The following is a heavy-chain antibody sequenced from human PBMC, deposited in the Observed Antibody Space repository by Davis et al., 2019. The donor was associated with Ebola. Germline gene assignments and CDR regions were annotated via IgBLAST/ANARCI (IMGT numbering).Heavy chain of an antibody. D-gene: IGHD1-1*01. J-gene: IGHJ4*02. V-gene: IGHV3-74*01. CDR2: INDDGSST. CDR1: GFTFSTYW. Sequence: HTGGSLRLSCAASGFTFSTYWMHWVRQAPGKGLVWVSHINDDGSSTSYADSVKRRFTISRDNVKNILYLQMNSLRAEDTAVYYCAQSTIGGQGTLVTVSS. CDR3: AQSTI.